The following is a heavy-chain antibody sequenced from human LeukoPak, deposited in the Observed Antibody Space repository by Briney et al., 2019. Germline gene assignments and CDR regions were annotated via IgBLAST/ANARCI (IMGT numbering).Heavy chain of an antibody. J-gene: IGHJ3*02. V-gene: IGHV1-2*02. D-gene: IGHD3-10*01. CDR1: GYTFTSYD. CDR2: INPNSGGT. Sequence: ASVKVSCKASGYTFTSYDINWVRQAPGQGLEWMGWINPNSGGTNYAQKFQGRVTMTRDTSISTAYMELSRLRSEDTAVYYCARDHSWFGDVLDAFDIWGQGTMVTVSS. CDR3: ARDHSWFGDVLDAFDI.